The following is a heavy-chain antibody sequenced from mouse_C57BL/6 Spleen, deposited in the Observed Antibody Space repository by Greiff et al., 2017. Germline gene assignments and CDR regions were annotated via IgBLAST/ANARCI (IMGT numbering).Heavy chain of an antibody. V-gene: IGHV1-39*01. CDR2: INPNYGTT. Sequence: EVQVVESGPELVKPGASVKISCKASGYSFTDYNMNWVKQSNGKSLEWIGVINPNYGTTSYNQKFKGKATLPVDQSSSTAYMQLNSLTSEDSAVYYCARAYYSNYEDYYAMDYWGQGTSVTVSS. J-gene: IGHJ4*01. D-gene: IGHD2-5*01. CDR3: ARAYYSNYEDYYAMDY. CDR1: GYSFTDYN.